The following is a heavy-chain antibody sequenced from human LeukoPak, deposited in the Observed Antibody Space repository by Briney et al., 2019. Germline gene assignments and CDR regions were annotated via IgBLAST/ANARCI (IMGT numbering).Heavy chain of an antibody. CDR1: GGSISSYY. CDR3: ARLEQQLVGTFDY. D-gene: IGHD6-13*01. J-gene: IGHJ4*02. CDR2: IYHSGST. Sequence: SETLSLTCTVSGGSISSYYWGWIRQPPGKGLEWIGSIYHSGSTYYNPSLKSRVTISVDTSKNQFSLKLSSVTAADTAVYYCARLEQQLVGTFDYWGQGTLVTVSS. V-gene: IGHV4-38-2*02.